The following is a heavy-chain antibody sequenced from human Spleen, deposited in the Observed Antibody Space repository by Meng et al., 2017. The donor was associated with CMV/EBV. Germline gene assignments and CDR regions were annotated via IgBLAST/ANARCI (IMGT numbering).Heavy chain of an antibody. CDR3: ARSIFCSSASCSPGWFDP. J-gene: IGHJ5*02. D-gene: IGHD2-2*01. Sequence: FSLSTTGVGAGWIRQPPGKALEWLALIYWNDDKRYSPSLRNRLTITDTSKDQVVLTMTNMDPVDTATYYCARSIFCSSASCSPGWFDPWGQGTLVTVSS. V-gene: IGHV2-5*01. CDR2: IYWNDDK. CDR1: FSLSTTGVG.